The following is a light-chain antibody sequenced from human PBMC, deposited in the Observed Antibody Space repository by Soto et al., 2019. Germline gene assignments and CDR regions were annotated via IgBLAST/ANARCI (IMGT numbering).Light chain of an antibody. Sequence: DIQMTQSPSSLSASVGDRVTITCRASQGISGSLAWYQQKPGQTPQLLIYAASTLQSGVPSRFSGSGLGTDFTLTINSLQPEDVATYYCQNHNTAPFTFGPGTKVDFK. CDR3: QNHNTAPFT. CDR2: AAS. J-gene: IGKJ3*01. V-gene: IGKV1-27*01. CDR1: QGISGS.